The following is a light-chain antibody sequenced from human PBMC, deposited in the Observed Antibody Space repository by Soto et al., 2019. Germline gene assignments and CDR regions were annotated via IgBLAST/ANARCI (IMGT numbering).Light chain of an antibody. CDR1: QSVSSSY. V-gene: IGKV3-20*01. CDR2: GAS. J-gene: IGKJ5*01. CDR3: QQYGSSPPIT. Sequence: EIVLTQSPGTLSLSPGERATLSCRASQSVSSSYLAWYQQKPGHAPRLLIYGASSRATGIPDRFSGSGSGTDFTLTISRLEPEDFAVYYCQQYGSSPPITFGQGKRLEIK.